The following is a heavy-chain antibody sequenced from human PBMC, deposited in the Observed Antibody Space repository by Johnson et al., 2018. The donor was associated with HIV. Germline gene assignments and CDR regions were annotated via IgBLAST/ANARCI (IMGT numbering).Heavy chain of an antibody. Sequence: QVQLVESGGGVVQPGRSLRLACAASAFTFSNYAMHWVRQAPGKGLEWVAVISYDGSSKYYAESLKGRISISRDNSMNTLYLQMNSQRAEDTAVYYCARSYNWNDGLDAFDIWGQGTMVTVSS. J-gene: IGHJ3*02. CDR1: AFTFSNYA. CDR3: ARSYNWNDGLDAFDI. D-gene: IGHD1-20*01. CDR2: ISYDGSSK. V-gene: IGHV3-30-3*01.